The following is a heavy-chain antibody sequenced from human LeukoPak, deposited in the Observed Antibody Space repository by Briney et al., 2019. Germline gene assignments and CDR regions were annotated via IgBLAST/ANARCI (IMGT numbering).Heavy chain of an antibody. V-gene: IGHV3-30*18. CDR3: AKSSDLLTGYYSYFEY. Sequence: GGSLRLSCAASGLTFSSYGIHWVRQAPGKGLEWVALISYDGSNEYYADSVKGRFTISRDNSKNTLYMQMNSLRAEDTAVYYCAKSSDLLTGYYSYFEYWGHGTLVTVAS. J-gene: IGHJ4*01. CDR1: GLTFSSYG. CDR2: ISYDGSNE. D-gene: IGHD3-9*01.